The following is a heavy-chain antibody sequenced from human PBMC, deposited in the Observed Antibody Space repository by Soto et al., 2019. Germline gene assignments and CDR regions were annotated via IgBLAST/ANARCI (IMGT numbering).Heavy chain of an antibody. Sequence: PSETLFLTCAVSGGSISSSNWWSWVRQPPGKGLEWIGEIYHSGSTNYNPSLKSRVTISVDKSKNQFSLKLSSVTAADTAVYYCARGSSATIFGVVHYYYYSMDVWGQGTTVA. J-gene: IGHJ6*02. V-gene: IGHV4-4*02. CDR1: GGSISSSNW. CDR2: IYHSGST. CDR3: ARGSSATIFGVVHYYYYSMDV. D-gene: IGHD3-3*01.